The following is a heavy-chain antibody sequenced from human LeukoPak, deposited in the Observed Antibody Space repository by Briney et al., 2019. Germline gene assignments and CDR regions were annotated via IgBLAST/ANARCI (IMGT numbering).Heavy chain of an antibody. V-gene: IGHV3-23*01. CDR1: GFTFSSYA. J-gene: IGHJ4*02. CDR2: ISGSGGST. D-gene: IGHD2-2*01. Sequence: GGSLRLSCAASGFTFSSYAVSWVRQAPGKGLEWVSAISGSGGSTYYADSVKGRFTISRDNSKNTLYLQMNSLRAEDTAVYYCAKDAPVNIVVVPAANSWGQGTLVTVSS. CDR3: AKDAPVNIVVVPAANS.